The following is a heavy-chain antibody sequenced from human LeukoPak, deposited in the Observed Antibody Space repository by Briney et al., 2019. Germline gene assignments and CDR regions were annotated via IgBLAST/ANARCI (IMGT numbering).Heavy chain of an antibody. V-gene: IGHV4-39*07. CDR1: GGSISSSSYY. Sequence: SETLSLTCTVSGGSISSSSYYWGWIRQPPGKGLEWIGSIYYSGSTYYNPSLKSRVTISVDTSKNQFSLKLSSVTAADTAVYYCAREGSRDGYNYEDYWGQGTLVTASS. CDR3: AREGSRDGYNYEDY. D-gene: IGHD5-24*01. J-gene: IGHJ4*02. CDR2: IYYSGST.